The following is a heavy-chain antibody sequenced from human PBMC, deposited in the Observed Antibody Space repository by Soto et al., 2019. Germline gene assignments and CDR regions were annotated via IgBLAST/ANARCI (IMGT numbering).Heavy chain of an antibody. Sequence: SETLSLTCTVSGGSISSYYWSWIRQPPGKGLEWIGYIYYSGSTNYNPSLKSRVTISVDTSKNQFSLQLSSVTAANTAVYYCARATAGYAPFDYWGQGTLVTVSS. CDR1: GGSISSYY. CDR3: ARATAGYAPFDY. V-gene: IGHV4-59*01. D-gene: IGHD2-2*01. J-gene: IGHJ4*02. CDR2: IYYSGST.